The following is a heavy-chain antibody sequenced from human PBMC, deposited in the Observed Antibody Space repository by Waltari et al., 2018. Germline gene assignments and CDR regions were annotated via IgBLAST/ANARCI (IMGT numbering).Heavy chain of an antibody. CDR2: INPNSGGT. J-gene: IGHJ6*02. V-gene: IGHV1-2*04. Sequence: QVQLVQSGAEVKKPGASVKVSCKASGYTFTGYYMHWVRQAPGQGLEWIGWINPNSGGTNYAQKFQGWVTMTRDTSISTAYMELSRLRSDDTAVYYCARDRIYYYDTLLGLDGMDVWGQGTTVTVSS. CDR1: GYTFTGYY. CDR3: ARDRIYYYDTLLGLDGMDV. D-gene: IGHD3-22*01.